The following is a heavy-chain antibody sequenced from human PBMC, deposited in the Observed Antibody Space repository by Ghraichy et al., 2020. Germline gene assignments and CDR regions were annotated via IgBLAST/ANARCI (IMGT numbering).Heavy chain of an antibody. CDR2: ISSTSSTI. Sequence: GGSLRLSCAASGLSFSTYDMNWVRQAPGKGLEWVSYISSTSSTIYYADSVKGLFTISRDNAKNSLYLQMSSLRAEDTAIYYCASRMSGSRRYWGQGTLVTVSS. CDR1: GLSFSTYD. CDR3: ASRMSGSRRY. V-gene: IGHV3-48*03. J-gene: IGHJ4*02.